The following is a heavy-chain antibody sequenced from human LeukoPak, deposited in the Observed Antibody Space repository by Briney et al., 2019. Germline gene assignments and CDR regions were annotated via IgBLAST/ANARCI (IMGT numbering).Heavy chain of an antibody. D-gene: IGHD3-10*01. CDR3: ASFRTMVRGAPADY. J-gene: IGHJ4*02. V-gene: IGHV3-30*04. CDR2: ISYDGSNK. CDR1: GFTFSSYA. Sequence: PGGSLRLSCAASGFTFSSYAMHWVRQAPGKGLEWVAVISYDGSNKYYADSVKGRFTISRDNSKNTLYLQMNSPRAEDTAVYYCASFRTMVRGAPADYWGQGTLVTVSS.